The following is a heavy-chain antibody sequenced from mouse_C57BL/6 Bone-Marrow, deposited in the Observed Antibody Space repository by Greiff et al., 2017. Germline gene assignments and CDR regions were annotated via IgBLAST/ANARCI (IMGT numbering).Heavy chain of an antibody. CDR1: GYTFTSYW. J-gene: IGHJ3*01. V-gene: IGHV1-64*01. CDR3: AIYYGSLAGFAY. CDR2: IHPNSGST. Sequence: QVQLQQPGAELVKPGASVKLSCKASGYTFTSYWMHWVKQRPGQGLEWIGMIHPNSGSTNYNEKFKSKATLTVDKSSSTAYMQLSGLTSEDSAVYYCAIYYGSLAGFAYWGQGALVTVSA. D-gene: IGHD2-1*01.